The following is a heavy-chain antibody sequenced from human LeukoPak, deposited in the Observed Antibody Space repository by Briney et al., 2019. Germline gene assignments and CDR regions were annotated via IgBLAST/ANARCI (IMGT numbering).Heavy chain of an antibody. CDR2: IYTSGST. J-gene: IGHJ6*02. Sequence: SETLSLTCTVSGGSISSYYWSWIRQPAGKGLEWIGRIYTSGSTNYNPSLESRVTMSVDTSKNQFSLKLSSVTAADTAVYYCARDFGRKRVPAAKSYYYYYGMDVWGQGTTVTVSS. CDR1: GGSISSYY. V-gene: IGHV4-4*07. D-gene: IGHD2-2*01. CDR3: ARDFGRKRVPAAKSYYYYYGMDV.